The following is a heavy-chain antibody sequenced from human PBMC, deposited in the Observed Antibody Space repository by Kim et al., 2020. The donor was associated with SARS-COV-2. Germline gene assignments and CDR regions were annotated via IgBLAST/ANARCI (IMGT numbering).Heavy chain of an antibody. Sequence: LKGRVTISVDTSKNQFSLKRSSVTAADTAVYYCARGLGITMIVVVNGPFDYWGQGTLVTVSS. V-gene: IGHV4-34*01. J-gene: IGHJ4*02. D-gene: IGHD3-22*01. CDR3: ARGLGITMIVVVNGPFDY.